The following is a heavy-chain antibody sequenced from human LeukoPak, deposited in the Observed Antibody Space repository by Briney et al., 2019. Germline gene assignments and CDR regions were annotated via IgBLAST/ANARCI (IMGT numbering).Heavy chain of an antibody. V-gene: IGHV3-53*01. D-gene: IGHD1-26*01. CDR1: GFTFSDYW. CDR2: IYSDDNR. Sequence: GGSLRLSCAASGFTFSDYWMDWVRQAPGKGLERVSLIYSDDNRYYADSVKGRFTISRDNSKNTLSLQMNSLRAEDTAVYYCARWGPRGTYYFDYWGQGTLVTVSS. CDR3: ARWGPRGTYYFDY. J-gene: IGHJ4*02.